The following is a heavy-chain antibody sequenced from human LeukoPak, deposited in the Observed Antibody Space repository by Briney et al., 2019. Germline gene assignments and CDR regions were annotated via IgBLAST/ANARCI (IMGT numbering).Heavy chain of an antibody. J-gene: IGHJ3*02. CDR2: ISSSSSYI. CDR1: GFTFSSYS. CDR3: ARGTPPPYYDFWSGYSPDAFDI. V-gene: IGHV3-21*01. D-gene: IGHD3-3*01. Sequence: PGGSLRLSCAASGFTFSSYSMNWVRQAPGKGLEWVSSISSSSSYIYYADSVKGRFTISRDNAKNSLYLQMNSLRAEDTAVYYCARGTPPPYYDFWSGYSPDAFDIWGQGTMVTVSS.